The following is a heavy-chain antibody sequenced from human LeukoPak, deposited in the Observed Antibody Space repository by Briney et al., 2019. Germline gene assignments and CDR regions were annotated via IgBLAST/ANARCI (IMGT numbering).Heavy chain of an antibody. J-gene: IGHJ6*03. D-gene: IGHD3-10*02. CDR3: ARAPMFGGRLHYYYYMDV. CDR1: GGSISSSSYY. Sequence: PSETLSLTCTVSGGSISSSSYYWGWIRQPPGKGLEWIGSIHYSGSTNYNPSLKSRVTISVDTSKNQFSLKLSSVTAADTAVYYCARAPMFGGRLHYYYYMDVWGKGTTVTVSS. CDR2: IHYSGST. V-gene: IGHV4-39*07.